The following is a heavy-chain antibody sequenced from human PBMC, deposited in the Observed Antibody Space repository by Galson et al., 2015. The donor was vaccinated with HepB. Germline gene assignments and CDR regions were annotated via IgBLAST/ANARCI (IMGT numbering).Heavy chain of an antibody. CDR2: ISYDGSNK. V-gene: IGHV3-30*18. J-gene: IGHJ6*02. CDR1: GFTFSSYG. CDR3: AKVGQLVLYYYYGMDV. Sequence: SLRLSCAASGFTFSSYGMHWVRQAPGKGLEWAAVISYDGSNKYYADSVKGRFTISRDNSKNTLYLQMNSLRAEDTAVYYCAKVGQLVLYYYYGMDVWGQGTTVTVSS. D-gene: IGHD6-13*01.